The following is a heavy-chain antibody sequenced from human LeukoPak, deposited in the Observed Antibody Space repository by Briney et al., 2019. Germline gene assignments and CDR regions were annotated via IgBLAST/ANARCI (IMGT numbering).Heavy chain of an antibody. V-gene: IGHV4-39*01. J-gene: IGHJ4*02. CDR1: GVSISSSSYY. Sequence: SETLSLTCTVSGVSISSSSYYWGWIRQPPGKGLEWIGSIYYSGSTYYNPSLKSRVTISVDTSKNQFSLKLSSVTAADTAVYYCARTIAAAGTLLNPPLFDYWGQGTLVTVSS. CDR3: ARTIAAAGTLLNPPLFDY. CDR2: IYYSGST. D-gene: IGHD6-13*01.